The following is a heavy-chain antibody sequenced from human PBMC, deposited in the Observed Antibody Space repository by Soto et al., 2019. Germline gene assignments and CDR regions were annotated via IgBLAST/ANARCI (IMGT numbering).Heavy chain of an antibody. V-gene: IGHV1-46*01. D-gene: IGHD7-27*01. CDR3: ARLRPTGESGF. J-gene: IGHJ4*02. CDR1: GYTFTSYY. CDR2: INPSAGST. Sequence: QVQLVQSGAEVKKPGASLKVSCKASGYTFTSYYMHWVRQAPGQGLEWMGMINPSAGSTSYAQKFQGRVTMTRDTSTSTVYMELSSLRSEDTAVYYCARLRPTGESGFWGKGPLVTLSS.